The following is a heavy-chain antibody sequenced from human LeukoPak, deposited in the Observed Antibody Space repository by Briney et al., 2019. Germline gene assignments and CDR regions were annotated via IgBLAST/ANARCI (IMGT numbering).Heavy chain of an antibody. V-gene: IGHV3-21*03. J-gene: IGHJ4*02. D-gene: IGHD3-3*01. Sequence: GGSLRLSCAASGFTFSSYSMTWVRQAPGKGLEWVSSISSSSSYIYYADSVKGRFTISRDNAKNSLYLQMNSLKTEDTAVYYCTTDLITIFGVVTQNVYYFDYWGQGTLVTVSS. CDR3: TTDLITIFGVVTQNVYYFDY. CDR1: GFTFSSYS. CDR2: ISSSSSYI.